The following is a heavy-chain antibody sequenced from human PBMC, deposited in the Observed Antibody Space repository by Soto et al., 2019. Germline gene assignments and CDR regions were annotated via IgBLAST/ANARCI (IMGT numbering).Heavy chain of an antibody. CDR1: GFTFTSSA. J-gene: IGHJ6*02. V-gene: IGHV1-58*01. D-gene: IGHD2-8*01. CDR3: AAGSYCTNGVCQVYYYYGKDV. CDR2: IVVGSGNT. Sequence: SVRVSCKASGFTFTSSAVQWVRQARGQRLEWIGWIVVGSGNTNYAQKFQERVTITRDMSTSTAYMELSSLRSEDTAVYYCAAGSYCTNGVCQVYYYYGKDVWGQGTTVTVA.